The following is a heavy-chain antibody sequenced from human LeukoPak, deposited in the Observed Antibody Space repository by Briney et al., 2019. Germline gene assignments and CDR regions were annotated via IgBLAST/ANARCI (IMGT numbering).Heavy chain of an antibody. CDR3: ATYPLSGYWYYFHY. J-gene: IGHJ4*02. Sequence: ASVKGSCKASGYTFIGYYVHWVRQAPGQGLEWMGWINPNSGGTNYAQKFQGRVTMTRDTSISTAYMELSRLRSDDTAVYYCATYPLSGYWYYFHYWGQGTLVTVSS. V-gene: IGHV1-2*02. CDR2: INPNSGGT. D-gene: IGHD3-22*01. CDR1: GYTFIGYY.